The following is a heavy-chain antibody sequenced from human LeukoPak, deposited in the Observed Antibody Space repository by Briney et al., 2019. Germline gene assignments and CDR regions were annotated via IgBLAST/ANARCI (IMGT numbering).Heavy chain of an antibody. D-gene: IGHD3-9*01. Sequence: GGSLRVSCAASGFTFSSYAMSWVRQAPGKGLEWVSAISGSGGSTYYADSVKGRFTITRDNSKNTLYLQMNSLRAEDTAVYYCAKEYYDLLTGSYYFDYWGQGTLVTVSS. J-gene: IGHJ4*02. CDR3: AKEYYDLLTGSYYFDY. CDR2: ISGSGGST. CDR1: GFTFSSYA. V-gene: IGHV3-23*01.